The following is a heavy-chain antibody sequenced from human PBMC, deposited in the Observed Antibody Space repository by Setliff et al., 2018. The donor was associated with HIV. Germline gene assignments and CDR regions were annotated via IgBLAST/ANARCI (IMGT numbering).Heavy chain of an antibody. J-gene: IGHJ3*01. D-gene: IGHD7-27*01. CDR3: ASPWGTHDAFDL. V-gene: IGHV4-39*07. CDR2: IYYSGST. Sequence: SETLSLTCTVSGGSIKNTDYFWGWIRQPPGKGLEWIGSIYYSGSTYYNPSLKSRVTISVDTSKNQFSLKLSSVTAADTAVYYCASPWGTHDAFDLWGQGTVVTVSS. CDR1: GGSIKNTDYF.